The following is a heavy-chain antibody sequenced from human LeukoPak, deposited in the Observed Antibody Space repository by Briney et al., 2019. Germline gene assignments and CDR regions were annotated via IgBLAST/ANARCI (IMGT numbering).Heavy chain of an antibody. Sequence: PGGSLRLSCAASGFTFSSYSMNWVRQAPGKGLEWVSSISSSSSYIYYAHSVNGRFTTARNNAKNSLYLQMNSLRGEDRGVYYCARDQREVLEAFDLWGEGTMVTVSS. CDR2: ISSSSSYI. CDR1: GFTFSSYS. J-gene: IGHJ3*01. CDR3: ARDQREVLEAFDL. V-gene: IGHV3-21*01. D-gene: IGHD3-3*01.